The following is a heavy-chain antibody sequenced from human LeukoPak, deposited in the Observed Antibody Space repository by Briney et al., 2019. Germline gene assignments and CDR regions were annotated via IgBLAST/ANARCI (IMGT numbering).Heavy chain of an antibody. V-gene: IGHV4-38-2*01. CDR2: ISHSGST. J-gene: IGHJ2*01. Sequence: PSETLSLTCVVSGYSISRGYYWGWIRQPPGKGLEWIGSISHSGSTYYNPSLKSRVTILVDISKNQFSLKLTSVTAADTAVYYCASLSTWYFDFWGRGTLVTVSS. CDR1: GYSISRGYY. CDR3: ASLSTWYFDF.